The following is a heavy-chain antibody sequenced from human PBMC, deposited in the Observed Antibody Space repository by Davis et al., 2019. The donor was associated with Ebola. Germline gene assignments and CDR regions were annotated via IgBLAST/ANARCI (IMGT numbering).Heavy chain of an antibody. CDR1: GFTFSGYW. J-gene: IGHJ4*02. CDR2: INSDGSTT. D-gene: IGHD5-24*01. Sequence: GESLKISCTASGFTFSGYWMHWVRQAPGKGLVWVCRINSDGSTTNYADSVKGRFTVSRDNAKNTVYLQLNSLRAEDTAVYYCTRDAREMATNYWGQGTLVTVSS. CDR3: TRDAREMATNY. V-gene: IGHV3-74*01.